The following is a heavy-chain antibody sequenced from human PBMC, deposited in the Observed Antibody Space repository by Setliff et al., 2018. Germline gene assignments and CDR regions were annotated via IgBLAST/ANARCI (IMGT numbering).Heavy chain of an antibody. CDR3: ARSSISCYYACNYNYMDV. CDR2: INANTGNP. Sequence: ASVKVSCKASGGTFGLSAISWVRQAPGQGLEWMGWINANTGNPTYAQGFTGRFVFSLDTSVSTAYLQISSLKAEDTAIYYCARSSISCYYACNYNYMDVWGKGTTVTVSS. CDR1: GGTFGLSA. D-gene: IGHD2-2*01. J-gene: IGHJ6*03. V-gene: IGHV7-4-1*02.